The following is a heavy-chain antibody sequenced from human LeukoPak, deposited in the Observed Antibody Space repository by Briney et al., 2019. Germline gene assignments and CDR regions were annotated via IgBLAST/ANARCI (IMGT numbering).Heavy chain of an antibody. CDR3: AKGPVAACGYYFDY. CDR1: GFTFSSYA. J-gene: IGHJ4*02. V-gene: IGHV3-23*01. D-gene: IGHD2-15*01. Sequence: PGGSLRLSCAASGFTFSSYAMSWVRQAPGKGLEWVSAISGSGGSTYYADSVKGRFAISRDNSKNTLYLQMNSLRAEDTAVYYCAKGPVAACGYYFDYWGQGTLVTVSS. CDR2: ISGSGGST.